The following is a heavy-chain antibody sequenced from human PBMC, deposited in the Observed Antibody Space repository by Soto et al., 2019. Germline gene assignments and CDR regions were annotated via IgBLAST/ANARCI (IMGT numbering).Heavy chain of an antibody. D-gene: IGHD4-17*01. V-gene: IGHV3-30*18. CDR1: GFTFSAFG. CDR3: AKGPLRFPAYGDYADYSYGMDV. J-gene: IGHJ6*02. Sequence: QMKLVESGGGVVQPGTSLRLSCVASGFTFSAFGMHWVRQAPGKGLEWVAISSYGGSNKYYGDSVQGRFTISRDNSRDTLYLHMTSPRDEDTAMYYCAKGPLRFPAYGDYADYSYGMDVWGQGTTVTVSS. CDR2: SSYGGSNK.